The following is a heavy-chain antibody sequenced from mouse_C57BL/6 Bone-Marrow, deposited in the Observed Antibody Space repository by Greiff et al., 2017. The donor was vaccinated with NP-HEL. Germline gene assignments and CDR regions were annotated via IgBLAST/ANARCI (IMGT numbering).Heavy chain of an antibody. CDR3: ARDEDYDYDGGYWFAY. J-gene: IGHJ3*01. D-gene: IGHD2-4*01. CDR2: ISDGGSYT. Sequence: EVQLVESGGGLVKPGGSLKLSCAASGFTFSSYAMSWVRQTPEKRLEWVATISDGGSYTYYPDNVKGRFTISRDNAKNNLYLQMSHLKSEDTAMYYCARDEDYDYDGGYWFAYWGQGTLVTVSA. CDR1: GFTFSSYA. V-gene: IGHV5-4*01.